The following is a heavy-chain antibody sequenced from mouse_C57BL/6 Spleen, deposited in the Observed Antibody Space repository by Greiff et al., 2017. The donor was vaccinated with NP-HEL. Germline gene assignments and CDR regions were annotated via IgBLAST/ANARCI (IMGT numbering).Heavy chain of an antibody. Sequence: QVQLKESGAELVKPGASVKLSCKASGYTFTEYTIHWVKQRSGQGLEWIGWFYPGSGSIKYNEKFKDKATLTADKSSSTVYMELSRLTSEDSAVYFCARHEDGRQLRYYFDYWGQGTTLTVSS. CDR1: GYTFTEYT. CDR2: FYPGSGSI. D-gene: IGHD3-2*02. V-gene: IGHV1-62-2*01. CDR3: ARHEDGRQLRYYFDY. J-gene: IGHJ2*01.